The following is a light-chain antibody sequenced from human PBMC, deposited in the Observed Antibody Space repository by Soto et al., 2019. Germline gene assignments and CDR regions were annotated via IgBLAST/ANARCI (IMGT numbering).Light chain of an antibody. Sequence: IQLTQSPSYLPPSVGDRVTISCGSSQGISSYLAWYQQKPGKAPKLLIFAASTLQSGVPSRFSGSGSGTDFTLTISSLQPEDFATYYCQHLNSYPFTFGPGTKVDIK. CDR3: QHLNSYPFT. V-gene: IGKV1-9*01. CDR2: AAS. CDR1: QGISSY. J-gene: IGKJ3*01.